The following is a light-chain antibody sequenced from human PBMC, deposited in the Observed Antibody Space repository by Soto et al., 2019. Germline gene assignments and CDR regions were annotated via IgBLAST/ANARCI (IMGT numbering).Light chain of an antibody. J-gene: IGLJ1*01. V-gene: IGLV2-11*01. CDR2: DVS. Sequence: QSVLTQPRSVSGSPGQSVTISCTGTSRDVGGYNYVSWYQQHPGKAPKLMIYDVSKRPSGVPDRFSGSKSGNTASLTISGLQAEDEADYYCCSYAGSYRVFGTGTKVTVL. CDR1: SRDVGGYNY. CDR3: CSYAGSYRV.